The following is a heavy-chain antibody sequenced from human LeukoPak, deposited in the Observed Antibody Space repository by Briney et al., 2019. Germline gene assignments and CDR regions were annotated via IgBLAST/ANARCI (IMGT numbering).Heavy chain of an antibody. CDR1: GFTFSSYA. CDR2: ISGSGGST. Sequence: GGSLRLSCAASGFTFSSYAMSWVRQAPGKGLEWVSAISGSGGSTYYADSVKGRFTISRDNSKNTLYLQMNSLRAEDTAVYYCAKPYGDYYYYYYYYMDVWGKGTTVTVSS. V-gene: IGHV3-23*01. CDR3: AKPYGDYYYYYYYYMDV. D-gene: IGHD4-17*01. J-gene: IGHJ6*03.